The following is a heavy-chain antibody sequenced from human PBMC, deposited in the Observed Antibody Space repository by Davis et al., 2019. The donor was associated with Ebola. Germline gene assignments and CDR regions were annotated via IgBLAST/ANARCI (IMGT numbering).Heavy chain of an antibody. CDR3: ARGDLVVVAATAEGSGVDYGMDV. CDR1: GYTFTSYA. CDR2: INAGNGNT. J-gene: IGHJ6*02. V-gene: IGHV1-3*01. Sequence: ASVKVSCRASGYTFTSYAMHWVRQAPGQRLEWMGWINAGNGNTKYSQKFQGRVTITRDTSASTAYMELSSLRSEDTAVYYCARGDLVVVAATAEGSGVDYGMDVWGQGTTVIVSS. D-gene: IGHD2-15*01.